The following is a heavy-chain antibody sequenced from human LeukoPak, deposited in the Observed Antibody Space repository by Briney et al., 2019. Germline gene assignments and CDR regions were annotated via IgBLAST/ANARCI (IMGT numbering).Heavy chain of an antibody. D-gene: IGHD3-22*01. CDR3: ASSYDSSGYLRPHFDY. Sequence: SETLSLTCTVSGGSISSYYWSWIRQPAGKGLEWIGRIYTSGSTNYNPSLKSRVTISVDTSKNQFSLKLSSVTAADTAVYYCASSYDSSGYLRPHFDYWGQGTLVTVSS. J-gene: IGHJ4*02. CDR1: GGSISSYY. CDR2: IYTSGST. V-gene: IGHV4-4*07.